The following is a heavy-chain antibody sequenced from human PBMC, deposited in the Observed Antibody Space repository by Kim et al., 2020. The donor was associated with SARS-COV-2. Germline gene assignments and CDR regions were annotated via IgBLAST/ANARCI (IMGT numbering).Heavy chain of an antibody. D-gene: IGHD3-10*01. CDR2: IYYSGST. J-gene: IGHJ6*02. V-gene: IGHV4-59*01. CDR1: GGSISSYY. CDR3: ARDKPGTYGSGSYFAPRYGMDV. Sequence: SETLSLTCTVSGGSISSYYWSWIRQPPGKGLEWIGYIYYSGSTNYNPSLKSRVTISVDTSKNQFSLKLSSVTAAYTAVYYCARDKPGTYGSGSYFAPRYGMDVWGQGTTVTVSS.